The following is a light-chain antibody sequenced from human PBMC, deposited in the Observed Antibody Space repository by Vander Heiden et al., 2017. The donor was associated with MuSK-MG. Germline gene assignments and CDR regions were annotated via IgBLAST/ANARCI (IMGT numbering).Light chain of an antibody. J-gene: IGLJ2*01. CDR3: LPYYSGAHLV. CDR1: TGAVTSGYY. CDR2: STS. V-gene: IGLV7-43*01. Sequence: TVVTQEPSLPVSPGGPVTLTCASSTGAVTSGYYPNWFQQKPGQAPRARIYSTSNKHSWTPARFSGSLLGANDALTLSGVQPDDEAEYYCLPYYSGAHLVFGGGTKLTVL.